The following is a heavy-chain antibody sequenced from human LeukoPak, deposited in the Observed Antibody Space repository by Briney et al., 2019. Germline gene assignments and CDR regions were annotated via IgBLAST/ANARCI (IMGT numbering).Heavy chain of an antibody. CDR2: IYYSGST. D-gene: IGHD2-2*01. Sequence: SQTLSLTCTVSGGPISSGGYYWSWIRQHPGKGLEWIGYIYYSGSTYYNPSLKSRVTISVDTSKNQFSLTLSSVTAADTAVYYCARRDSSTSYWYFDLWGRGTLVTVSS. V-gene: IGHV4-31*03. CDR3: ARRDSSTSYWYFDL. CDR1: GGPISSGGYY. J-gene: IGHJ2*01.